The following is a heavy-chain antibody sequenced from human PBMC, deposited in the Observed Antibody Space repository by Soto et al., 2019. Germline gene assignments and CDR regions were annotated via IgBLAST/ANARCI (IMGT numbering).Heavy chain of an antibody. J-gene: IGHJ2*01. CDR3: AKEGYSSSWNYWYFDL. Sequence: QVQLVESGGGVVQPGRSLSLSCAASGFTFSSYGMHWVRQAPGKGLEWVAVISYDGSNKYYADSVKGRFTISRDNSKNTLYLQMNSLRAEDTAVYYCAKEGYSSSWNYWYFDLWGRGTLVTVSS. CDR2: ISYDGSNK. D-gene: IGHD6-13*01. CDR1: GFTFSSYG. V-gene: IGHV3-30*18.